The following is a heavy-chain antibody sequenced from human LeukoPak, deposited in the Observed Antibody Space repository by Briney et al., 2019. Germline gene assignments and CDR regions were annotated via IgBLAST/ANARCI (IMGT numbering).Heavy chain of an antibody. Sequence: ASVKVSCKASGYTFTSYYMHWVRQAPGQGLEWMGIINPSGGSTSYAQKFQGRVTMTRDMSTSTVYMELSSLRSEDTAVYYCATEVLAVAGTSYYFDYWGQRTLVTVSS. J-gene: IGHJ4*02. CDR1: GYTFTSYY. D-gene: IGHD6-19*01. V-gene: IGHV1-46*01. CDR2: INPSGGST. CDR3: ATEVLAVAGTSYYFDY.